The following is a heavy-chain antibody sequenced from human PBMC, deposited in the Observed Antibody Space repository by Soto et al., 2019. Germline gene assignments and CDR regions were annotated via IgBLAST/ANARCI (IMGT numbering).Heavy chain of an antibody. CDR2: IYYSGST. V-gene: IGHV4-39*01. J-gene: IGHJ4*02. Sequence: QLQLQESGPGLVKPSETLSLTCTVSGGSISSSSYYWGWIRQPPGKGLEWIGSIYYSGSTYYNPSLKSRVTISVDTSKNQFSLKLSSVTAADTAVYYCASRSSRAIQWLVSNRDYWGQGTLVTVSS. CDR3: ASRSSRAIQWLVSNRDY. CDR1: GGSISSSSYY. D-gene: IGHD6-19*01.